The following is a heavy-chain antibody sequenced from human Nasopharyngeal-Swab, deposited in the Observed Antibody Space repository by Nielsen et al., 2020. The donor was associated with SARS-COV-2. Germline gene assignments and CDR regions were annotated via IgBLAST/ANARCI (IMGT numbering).Heavy chain of an antibody. D-gene: IGHD4-11*01. Sequence: ASVKVSCKASGYTFTSYAMNWVRQAPGQGLEWMGWINTNTGNPTYAQGFTGRFVFSLDTSVSTAYLQISSLKAEDTAVYYCARDPGMGTVTTTPAYYYGMDVWGQGTTVTVSS. J-gene: IGHJ6*02. V-gene: IGHV7-4-1*02. CDR1: GYTFTSYA. CDR3: ARDPGMGTVTTTPAYYYGMDV. CDR2: INTNTGNP.